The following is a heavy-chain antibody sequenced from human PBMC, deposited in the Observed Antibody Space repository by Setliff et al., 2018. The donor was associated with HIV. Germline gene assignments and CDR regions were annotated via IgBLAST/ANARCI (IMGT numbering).Heavy chain of an antibody. D-gene: IGHD3-16*01. Sequence: PGESLKISCKGSGYSFTNYWINWVRQMPGKGLEWMGRIDPSDSYTNYRPSFQGHVTISADKSINPAYLQWSSLRASDTAMYYCTRLWHENWGGVDYWGQGTLVTVSS. V-gene: IGHV5-10-1*01. CDR3: TRLWHENWGGVDY. J-gene: IGHJ4*02. CDR2: IDPSDSYT. CDR1: GYSFTNYW.